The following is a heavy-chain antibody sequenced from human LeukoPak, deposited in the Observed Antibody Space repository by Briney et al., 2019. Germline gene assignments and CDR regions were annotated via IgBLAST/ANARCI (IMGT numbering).Heavy chain of an antibody. Sequence: PGGSLRLSCAASGFTVRSKFMTWVRQAPGRGLEWVSTLYTGGKTYLDDSVKGRFTISMDNSKNTLYLHVNSLRADDTAMYYCARAGGDFVPSDYWGQGTLATVSS. D-gene: IGHD2-21*02. CDR2: LYTGGKT. CDR1: GFTVRSKF. J-gene: IGHJ4*02. CDR3: ARAGGDFVPSDY. V-gene: IGHV3-53*01.